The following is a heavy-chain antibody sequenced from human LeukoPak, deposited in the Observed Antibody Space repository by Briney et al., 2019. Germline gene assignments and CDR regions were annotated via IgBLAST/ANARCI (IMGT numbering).Heavy chain of an antibody. D-gene: IGHD6-13*01. CDR1: GGSISSSSYY. V-gene: IGHV4-39*01. CDR2: IYYSGST. Sequence: SETLSLTCTVSGGSISSSSYYWGWIRQPPGKGLEWIGSIYYSGSTYYNPSLKSRVTISVDTSKNQFSLKLSSVTAADTAVYYCASIMAAAGTESEYFQHWGQGTLVTVSS. CDR3: ASIMAAAGTESEYFQH. J-gene: IGHJ1*01.